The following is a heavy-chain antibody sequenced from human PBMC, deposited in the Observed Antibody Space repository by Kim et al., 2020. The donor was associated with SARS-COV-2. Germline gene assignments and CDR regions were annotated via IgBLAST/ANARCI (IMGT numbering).Heavy chain of an antibody. CDR1: GGSTSTYY. J-gene: IGHJ4*02. D-gene: IGHD6-19*01. Sequence: SETLSLTCTVSGGSTSTYYWGWIRQSPGKGLEWIGYIYNDGSTNYNPSLKSRVTISIDTSKNQFSLKLSSVTATDTAVYYCARQRGGGGWYRIDYWGQGTLVTVSS. V-gene: IGHV4-59*08. CDR3: ARQRGGGGWYRIDY. CDR2: IYNDGST.